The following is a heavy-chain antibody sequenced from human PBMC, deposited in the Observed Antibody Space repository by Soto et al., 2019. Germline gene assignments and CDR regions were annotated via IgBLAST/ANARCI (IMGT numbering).Heavy chain of an antibody. V-gene: IGHV3-74*01. CDR2: INPDESRT. D-gene: IGHD3-10*01. CDR3: ARVKSGSYDWFDP. J-gene: IGHJ5*02. CDR1: GFTFTNYW. Sequence: GGSLRLSCAASGFTFTNYWMHWVRQVPGKGLMWVSRINPDESRTTYADSVKGRFAISRDNAKNTLYLQMSSLRAEDTAVYYGARVKSGSYDWFDPWGRGTLVTVSS.